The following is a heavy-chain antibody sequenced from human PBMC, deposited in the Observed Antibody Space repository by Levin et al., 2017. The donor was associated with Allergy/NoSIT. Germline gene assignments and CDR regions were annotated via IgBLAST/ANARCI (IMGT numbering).Heavy chain of an antibody. CDR1: GFAFSSYW. J-gene: IGHJ3*02. D-gene: IGHD2-8*02. Sequence: ETLSLTCAASGFAFSSYWMSWVRQAPGEGLEWVANIKNDGTENFHVDSVRGRFTISRDTNSVYLYMTSLRVEDTAVYYCARNWRSAFDIWGQGTMVTVSS. CDR3: ARNWRSAFDI. CDR2: IKNDGTEN. V-gene: IGHV3-7*04.